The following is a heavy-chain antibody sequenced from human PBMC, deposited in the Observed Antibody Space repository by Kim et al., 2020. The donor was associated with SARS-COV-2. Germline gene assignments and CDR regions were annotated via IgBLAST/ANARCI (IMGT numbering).Heavy chain of an antibody. CDR1: GFTFSSYG. CDR3: AKDRYYYDSSGYPTDY. CDR2: ISYDGSNK. J-gene: IGHJ4*02. Sequence: GGSLRLSCAASGFTFSSYGMHWVRQAPGKGLEWVAVISYDGSNKYYADSVKGRFTISRDNSKNTLYLQMNSLRAEDTAVYYCAKDRYYYDSSGYPTDYWGQGTLVTVSS. V-gene: IGHV3-30*18. D-gene: IGHD3-22*01.